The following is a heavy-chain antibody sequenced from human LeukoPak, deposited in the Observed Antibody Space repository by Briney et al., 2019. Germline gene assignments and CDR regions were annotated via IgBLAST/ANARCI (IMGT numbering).Heavy chain of an antibody. Sequence: GGSLRLSCAASGFIFEDNGMSWVRQGPGKGLEWVSGINWNGETTGYVDSVKGRFTISRDNAKNSLYLQMNSLRAEDTALCYCATHSYYYGSGSYPHYLDYWGQGTLVTVSS. CDR1: GFIFEDNG. V-gene: IGHV3-20*04. CDR3: ATHSYYYGSGSYPHYLDY. CDR2: INWNGETT. J-gene: IGHJ4*02. D-gene: IGHD3-10*01.